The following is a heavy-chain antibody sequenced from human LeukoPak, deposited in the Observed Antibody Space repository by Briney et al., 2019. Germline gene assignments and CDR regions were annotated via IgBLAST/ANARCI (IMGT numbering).Heavy chain of an antibody. V-gene: IGHV3-23*01. Sequence: GGSLRLSCAASGFTFSSYAMSWVRLTPGRGLEWVSVISTGGDNTYYTDSVKGRFTISRDNSKNTFYRQMNSLRAEDTAIYYCARDRSLNGGNSNGYFDSWGQGTLVTVSS. CDR3: ARDRSLNGGNSNGYFDS. D-gene: IGHD4-23*01. CDR1: GFTFSSYA. CDR2: ISTGGDNT. J-gene: IGHJ4*02.